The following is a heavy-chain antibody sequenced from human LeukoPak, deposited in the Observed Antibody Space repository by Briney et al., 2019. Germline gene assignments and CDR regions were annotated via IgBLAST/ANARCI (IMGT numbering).Heavy chain of an antibody. Sequence: PSETLSLTCTVSGGSISTYYWSWIRQPPGKGLEWIGYIYYTGSTSYNPSLKSRVTMSLDASKNQFSLELNSVTPADTAVYYCARGRYYGSGSYYNYYYYYMDVWGKGTTVTISS. CDR1: GGSISTYY. J-gene: IGHJ6*03. V-gene: IGHV4-59*01. CDR3: ARGRYYGSGSYYNYYYYYMDV. CDR2: IYYTGST. D-gene: IGHD3-10*01.